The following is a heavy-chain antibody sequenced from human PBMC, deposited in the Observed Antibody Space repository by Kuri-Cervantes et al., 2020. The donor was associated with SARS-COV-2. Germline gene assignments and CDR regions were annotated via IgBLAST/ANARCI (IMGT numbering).Heavy chain of an antibody. J-gene: IGHJ6*02. V-gene: IGHV4-34*01. CDR3: ARGKWLSAYYYYYYGMDV. Sequence: SWVRQPPGKGLEWIGEINHSGSTNYNPSLKSRVTISVDTSKNQFSLKLSSVTAADTAVYYCARGKWLSAYYYYYYGMDVWGQGTTVTVSS. D-gene: IGHD3-22*01. CDR2: INHSGST.